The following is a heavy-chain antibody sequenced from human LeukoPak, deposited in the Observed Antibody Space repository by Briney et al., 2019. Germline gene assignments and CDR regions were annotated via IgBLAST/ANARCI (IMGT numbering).Heavy chain of an antibody. CDR2: IYYSGST. V-gene: IGHV4-31*03. D-gene: IGHD3-22*01. CDR1: GGSISSGGYY. J-gene: IGHJ3*02. CDR3: ARSYAFDYYDSSGSYDAFDI. Sequence: SQTLSLTCTVSGGSISSGGYYWSWLRQHPGKGLEWIGYIYYSGSTYYNPSLKSRVTISVDTSKNQFSLKLSSVTAADTAVYYCARSYAFDYYDSSGSYDAFDIWGQGTMVTVSS.